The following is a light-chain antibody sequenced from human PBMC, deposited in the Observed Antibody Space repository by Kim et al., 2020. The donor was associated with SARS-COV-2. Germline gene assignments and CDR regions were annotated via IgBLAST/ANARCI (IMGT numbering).Light chain of an antibody. CDR1: QSVSSN. V-gene: IGKV3-15*01. CDR2: GAS. J-gene: IGKJ2*01. Sequence: EIVISHSPSPLSVSPGERATLSCRASQSVSSNLAWYQQKPGQAPRLLIYGASTRATGIPARFSGSGSGTEFTLTINSLQSEDFAVYYCQQYNNWPPTFGQGTKLEI. CDR3: QQYNNWPPT.